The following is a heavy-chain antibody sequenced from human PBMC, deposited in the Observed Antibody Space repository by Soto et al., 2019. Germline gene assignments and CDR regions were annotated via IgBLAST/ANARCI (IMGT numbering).Heavy chain of an antibody. D-gene: IGHD4-17*01. V-gene: IGHV5-10-1*01. CDR2: VDPSDSYT. Sequence: HGESLKISCEGSGYNFSNYYISWVRHLPGKGLEWMGRVDPSDSYTNYSPSFQGHVSISADMPITTAFLLLRSLKASDSGMYYCATLKWDYGDYDRWGQGTLVTVSS. CDR3: ATLKWDYGDYDR. J-gene: IGHJ5*02. CDR1: GYNFSNYY.